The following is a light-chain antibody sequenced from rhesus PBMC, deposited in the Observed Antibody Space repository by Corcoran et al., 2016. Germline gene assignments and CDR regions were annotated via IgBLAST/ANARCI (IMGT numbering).Light chain of an antibody. CDR3: QQYSDSPLT. CDR1: QVINNF. V-gene: IGKV1-66*01. CDR2: YAS. J-gene: IGKJ4*01. Sequence: DIQMTQSPSSLSASVGDRVPITCRASQVINNFLTWYQQKPWQAPKPLSYYASHLETGVPSRFSGIGSGTNYTLTINSLQPEDDATYYCQQYSDSPLTFSGGTKVDIK.